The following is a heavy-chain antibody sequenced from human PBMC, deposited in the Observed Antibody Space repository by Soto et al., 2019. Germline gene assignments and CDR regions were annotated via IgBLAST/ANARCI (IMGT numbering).Heavy chain of an antibody. J-gene: IGHJ6*03. CDR3: ARGPGYDFWSGYLRRSGYYYMDV. Sequence: ASVKVSCKASGYTFTSYDINWVRQATGQGLEWMGWMNPNSSNTGYAQKFQGRVTMTRNTSISTAYMELSSLRSEDTAVYYCARGPGYDFWSGYLRRSGYYYMDVWGKGTTVTVSS. V-gene: IGHV1-8*01. CDR2: MNPNSSNT. D-gene: IGHD3-3*01. CDR1: GYTFTSYD.